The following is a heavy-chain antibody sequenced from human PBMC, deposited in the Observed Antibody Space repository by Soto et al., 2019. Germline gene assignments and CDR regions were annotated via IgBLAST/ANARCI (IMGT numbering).Heavy chain of an antibody. D-gene: IGHD2-15*01. CDR1: GASLSDNY. CDR2: INHSGNT. Sequence: SETLSLTCAVYGASLSDNYCNWLRQPPGKGLEWIGEINHSGNTNYNPSLRSRVTISIDTSKNQLSLNLRSVSAADTAVYYCARGSGEFHACGQVTPVTVSS. CDR3: ARGSGEFHA. J-gene: IGHJ5*02. V-gene: IGHV4-34*01.